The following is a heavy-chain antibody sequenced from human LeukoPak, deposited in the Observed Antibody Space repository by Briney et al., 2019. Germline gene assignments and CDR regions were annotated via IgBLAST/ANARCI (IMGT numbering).Heavy chain of an antibody. D-gene: IGHD5-18*01. V-gene: IGHV1-2*02. J-gene: IGHJ4*02. CDR2: INPNSGGT. Sequence: GASVKVSCKASGYTFTGYYLHWVRHAPGEGLEWMGWINPNSGGTNYAQKFQDRVTMTRDTSISTAYMELSGLRSDDTAVYYCARQGVFGGYSYGYGYWGQGTLVTVSS. CDR3: ARQGVFGGYSYGYGY. CDR1: GYTFTGYY.